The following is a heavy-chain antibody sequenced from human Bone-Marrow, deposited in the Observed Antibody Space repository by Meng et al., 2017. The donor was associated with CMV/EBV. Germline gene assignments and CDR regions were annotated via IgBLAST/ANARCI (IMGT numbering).Heavy chain of an antibody. CDR1: GYTFTGYY. CDR3: ARDSRKHFWSGYYLDY. J-gene: IGHJ4*02. V-gene: IGHV1-2*02. Sequence: ASVKVSCKASGYTFTGYYMHWVRQAPGQGLEWMGWINPNSGGTNYAQKFQGRVTMTRDTSISTAYMELSRLRSDDTAVYYCARDSRKHFWSGYYLDYWGQGTVVTVSS. D-gene: IGHD3-3*02. CDR2: INPNSGGT.